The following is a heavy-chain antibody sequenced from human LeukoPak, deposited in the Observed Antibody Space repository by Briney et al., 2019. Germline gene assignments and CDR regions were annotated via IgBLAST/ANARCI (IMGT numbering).Heavy chain of an antibody. J-gene: IGHJ4*02. V-gene: IGHV3-23*01. CDR1: GFTFSIYA. CDR3: ARRGSYCSGDTCYNYFAN. Sequence: PGGSLRLSCAASGFTFSIYAMSWVRQAPGKGLEWVSTISGNSASTYYADSVKDRFTISRDYSKNTLYLHMNSLRAEDTAVYYCARRGSYCSGDTCYNYFANWGQGTLVTVSS. CDR2: ISGNSAST. D-gene: IGHD2-15*01.